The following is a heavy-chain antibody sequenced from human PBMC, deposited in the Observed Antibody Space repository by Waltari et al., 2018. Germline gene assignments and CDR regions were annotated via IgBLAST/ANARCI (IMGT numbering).Heavy chain of an antibody. D-gene: IGHD3-16*01. CDR3: IRDAFGQNDF. Sequence: EVQLVESGGGLVQPGGSPRLSCTVPGFTFSTDWMNWVRQASGKGLVWVSRMNGDGSVISYADSVRGRFTISRDNAKSTLYLEMNSLRDDDTAMYHCIRDAFGQNDFWGQGTLVTVSS. J-gene: IGHJ4*02. CDR1: GFTFSTDW. V-gene: IGHV3-74*01. CDR2: MNGDGSVI.